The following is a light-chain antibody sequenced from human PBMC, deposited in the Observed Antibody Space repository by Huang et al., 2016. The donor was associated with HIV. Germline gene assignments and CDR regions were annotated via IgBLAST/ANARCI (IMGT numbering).Light chain of an antibody. J-gene: IGKJ5*01. CDR2: SGS. V-gene: IGKV2-28*01. Sequence: DIVMIQSPLSLSVTPGEAASISCRSSQSLLHGNGYNYLEWYLQKPGQSQQLLIYSGSDRAPVVPARFSASGSGTDFSLTISSVEAEDIGIYYCMQSLQTPGTFGQGTRLDIK. CDR3: MQSLQTPGT. CDR1: QSLLHGNGYNY.